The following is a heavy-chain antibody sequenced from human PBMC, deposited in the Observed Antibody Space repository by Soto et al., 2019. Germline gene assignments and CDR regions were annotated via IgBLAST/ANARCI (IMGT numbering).Heavy chain of an antibody. CDR1: GYTIIYYF. CDR3: ASSVWGSYSQFGGGDY. V-gene: IGHV5-51*01. J-gene: IGHJ4*02. CDR2: IYPGDSDT. Sequence: GDSLNICSTGTGYTIIYYFLIALRQIPREVLEWMGIIYPGDSDTRYSPSFQGQVTISADKSISTAYLQWSSLKASDTAMYYCASSVWGSYSQFGGGDYWGQGTLVSDSS. D-gene: IGHD3-16*01.